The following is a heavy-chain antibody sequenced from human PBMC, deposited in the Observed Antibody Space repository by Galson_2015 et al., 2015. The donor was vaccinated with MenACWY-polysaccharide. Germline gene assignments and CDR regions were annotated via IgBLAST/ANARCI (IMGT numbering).Heavy chain of an antibody. CDR3: ARRSLGNWYLHL. Sequence: LSLTCTVSGGSITGYYWSWIRQPAGKKLEWIGRIHSSGSTTNNPSLKSRATLSVDTSKNQLSLTLNSVTAADTAVYHCARRSLGNWYLHLWGRGPLVTVSS. D-gene: IGHD7-27*01. V-gene: IGHV4-4*07. CDR2: IHSSGST. CDR1: GGSITGYY. J-gene: IGHJ2*01.